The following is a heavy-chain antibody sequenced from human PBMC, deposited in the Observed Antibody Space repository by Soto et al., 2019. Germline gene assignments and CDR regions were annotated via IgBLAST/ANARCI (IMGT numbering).Heavy chain of an antibody. J-gene: IGHJ6*02. CDR3: AKDLEAGTPSYYYGMDV. D-gene: IGHD6-19*01. CDR1: GFTFSSYG. Sequence: QVQLVESGGGVVQPGRSLRLSCAASGFTFSSYGMHWVRQAPGKGLEWVAVISYDGSNKYYADSVKGRFTISRDNSKNTLYLQMNSLIAEDTAVYYCAKDLEAGTPSYYYGMDVWGRGTTVTVSS. CDR2: ISYDGSNK. V-gene: IGHV3-30*18.